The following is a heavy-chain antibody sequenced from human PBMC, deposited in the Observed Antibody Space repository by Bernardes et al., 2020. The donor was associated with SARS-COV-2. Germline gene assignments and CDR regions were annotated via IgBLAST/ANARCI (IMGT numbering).Heavy chain of an antibody. CDR3: AGLDGLDFWSGYPSDNWVDP. D-gene: IGHD3-3*01. J-gene: IGHJ5*02. CDR1: GASTSAYY. V-gene: IGHV4-59*01. Sequence: SETLSLTCTVSGASTSAYYSTWIRQPPGKGLEWIGYTHSLGSTNYNPSLQSRVTMSVDTSKNQFSLKLRSVSAADTAVYYCAGLDGLDFWSGYPSDNWVDPWGQGTLVTVSS. CDR2: THSLGST.